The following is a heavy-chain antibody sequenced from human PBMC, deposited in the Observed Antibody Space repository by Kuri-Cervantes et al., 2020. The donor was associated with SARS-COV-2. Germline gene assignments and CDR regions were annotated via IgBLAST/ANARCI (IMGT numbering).Heavy chain of an antibody. J-gene: IGHJ6*02. CDR3: ATYSSSHRGYYYYYGMDV. CDR2: IYHSGST. Sequence: SGPTLVKPRQTLTLTCTFSGFSLSTSGVGVGWIRQPPGKGLEWIGTIYHSGSTYYNPSLKSRLTISVDTSKNQFSLKLSSVTAADTAVYYCATYSSSHRGYYYYYGMDVWGQGTTVTVSS. CDR1: GFSLSTSGVG. D-gene: IGHD6-6*01. V-gene: IGHV4-38-2*02.